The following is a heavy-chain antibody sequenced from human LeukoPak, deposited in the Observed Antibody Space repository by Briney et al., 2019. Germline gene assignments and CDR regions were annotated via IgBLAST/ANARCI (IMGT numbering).Heavy chain of an antibody. V-gene: IGHV3-21*01. CDR1: GFTFSSYS. CDR2: ISSSSSYI. J-gene: IGHJ4*02. D-gene: IGHD4-11*01. CDR3: ARSTVTTGLAFDY. Sequence: GGSLRLSCAASGFTFSSYSMNWVRQAPGKGLEWVSSISSSSSYIYYADSVKGRFTISRDNAKNSLYLQMNSLRAEDTAVYYCARSTVTTGLAFDYWGQGTLATVSS.